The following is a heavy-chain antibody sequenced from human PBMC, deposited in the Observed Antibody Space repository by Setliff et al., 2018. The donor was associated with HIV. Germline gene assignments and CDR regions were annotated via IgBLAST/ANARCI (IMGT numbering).Heavy chain of an antibody. CDR2: INWNGGHT. CDR3: ARVGSNGGYGMDV. J-gene: IGHJ6*02. D-gene: IGHD2-8*01. V-gene: IGHV3-20*04. Sequence: PGGSLRLSCAASGFTFSNYWMNWVRQAPGKGLEWVSGINWNGGHTGYADSVKGRFTISRDNAKNSLYLQMNSLRAEDTALYYCARVGSNGGYGMDVWGQGTTVTVSS. CDR1: GFTFSNYW.